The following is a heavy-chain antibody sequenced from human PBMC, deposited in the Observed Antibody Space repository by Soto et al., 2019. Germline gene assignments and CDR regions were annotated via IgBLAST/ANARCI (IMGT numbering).Heavy chain of an antibody. CDR1: GYSFTSYW. Sequence: PGASLKITCKGSGYSFTSYWIGWVRQMPGKGLEWMGITYPGDSDTRYSPSFQGQVTISADKSISTAYLQWSSLKASDTAMYYCARHPREGDYVWGSYHPYYYYGMDVWGQGTTGTVAS. CDR3: ARHPREGDYVWGSYHPYYYYGMDV. CDR2: TYPGDSDT. D-gene: IGHD3-16*02. V-gene: IGHV5-51*01. J-gene: IGHJ6*02.